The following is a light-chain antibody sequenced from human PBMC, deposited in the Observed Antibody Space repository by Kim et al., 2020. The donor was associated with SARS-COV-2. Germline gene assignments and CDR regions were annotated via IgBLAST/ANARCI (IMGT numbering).Light chain of an antibody. CDR2: LGS. V-gene: IGKV2-28*01. Sequence: DIVMTQSPLSLPVTPGEPASISCRSSQSLLHNNGYNYLDWFLQKPGQSPQLLTYLGSNRASGVPDRFSGSGSGTDFTLRISRVEAEDVGIYYCMQALQTPFTFGPGTKVDIK. CDR1: QSLLHNNGYNY. CDR3: MQALQTPFT. J-gene: IGKJ3*01.